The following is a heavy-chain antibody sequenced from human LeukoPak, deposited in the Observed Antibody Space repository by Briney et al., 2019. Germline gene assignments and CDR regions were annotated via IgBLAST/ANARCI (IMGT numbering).Heavy chain of an antibody. CDR3: ARLFHYYDSSRYSTFDY. CDR1: GGSIRSSSHH. V-gene: IGHV4-39*01. Sequence: SETLSVTFTVSGGSIRSSSHHWGWIRQPPGKGLEWIGSIYYSGSSYYNPSLKSRVTISLDTSKNQFSLKLSSVTAADTAVYYCARLFHYYDSSRYSTFDYWGQGTMVTVSS. CDR2: IYYSGSS. D-gene: IGHD3-22*01. J-gene: IGHJ4*02.